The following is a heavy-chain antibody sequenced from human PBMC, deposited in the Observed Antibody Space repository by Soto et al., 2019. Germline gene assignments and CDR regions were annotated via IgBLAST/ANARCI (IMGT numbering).Heavy chain of an antibody. D-gene: IGHD3-22*01. V-gene: IGHV1-69*08. CDR2: IIPILGIA. Sequence: QVQLVQSGAEVKKPGSSVKVSCKASGGTFSSYTISWVRQAPGQGLEWMGRIIPILGIANYAQKFQGRVTITADKSTSTAYRELSSLRSEDTAVYYCARDPVDYDSSGYYWYFDLWGRGTLVTVSS. CDR1: GGTFSSYT. CDR3: ARDPVDYDSSGYYWYFDL. J-gene: IGHJ2*01.